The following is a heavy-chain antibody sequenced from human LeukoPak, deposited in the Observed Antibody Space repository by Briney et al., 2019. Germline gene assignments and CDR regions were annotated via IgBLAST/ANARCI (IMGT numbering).Heavy chain of an antibody. CDR3: AREPVAANMDYGMDV. Sequence: GASVKVSCKASGYTFTSYDINWVRQATGQGLEWMGWMNPNSGGTNYAQKFQGWVTMTRDTSISTAYMELSRLRSDDTAVYYCAREPVAANMDYGMDVWGQGTTVTVSS. V-gene: IGHV1-2*04. CDR2: MNPNSGGT. CDR1: GYTFTSYD. J-gene: IGHJ6*02. D-gene: IGHD2-15*01.